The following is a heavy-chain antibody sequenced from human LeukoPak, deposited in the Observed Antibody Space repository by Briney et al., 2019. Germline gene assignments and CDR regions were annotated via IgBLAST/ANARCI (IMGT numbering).Heavy chain of an antibody. Sequence: GGSLRLSCAASEFTFSTYWMHWVRQAPGKGLVWVSRISRDGSNTFYADSVKGRFTISRDNAKNTLYLQMNSPRGDDTAVYYCAREWDLPGAYYMDVWGKGTTVTVSS. V-gene: IGHV3-74*01. CDR2: ISRDGSNT. J-gene: IGHJ6*03. D-gene: IGHD1-26*01. CDR1: EFTFSTYW. CDR3: AREWDLPGAYYMDV.